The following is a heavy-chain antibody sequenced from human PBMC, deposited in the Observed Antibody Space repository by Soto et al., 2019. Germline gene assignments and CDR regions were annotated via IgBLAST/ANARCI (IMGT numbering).Heavy chain of an antibody. D-gene: IGHD5-18*01. CDR3: ARDKDTAMVNYYYGMDV. CDR1: GFTFSSYS. CDR2: ISSSSSTI. J-gene: IGHJ6*02. V-gene: IGHV3-48*02. Sequence: GESLKISCAASGFTFSSYSMNWVRQAPGKGLEWVSYISSSSSTIYYADSVKGRFTISRDNAKNSLYLQMNSLRDEDTAVYYCARDKDTAMVNYYYGMDVWGQGTTVTVSS.